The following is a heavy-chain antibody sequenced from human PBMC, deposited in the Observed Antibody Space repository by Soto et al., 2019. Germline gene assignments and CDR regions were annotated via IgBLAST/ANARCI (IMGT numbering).Heavy chain of an antibody. CDR2: IIPIFGTA. D-gene: IGHD5-18*01. CDR3: AREAMGTYGMDV. J-gene: IGHJ6*02. CDR1: GGTFSSYA. V-gene: IGHV1-69*13. Sequence: ASVKVSCKASGGTFSSYAISWVRQAAGQGLEWMGGIIPIFGTANYAQKFQGRVTITADESTSTAYMELSSLRSEDTAVYYCAREAMGTYGMDVWGQGTTVTVSS.